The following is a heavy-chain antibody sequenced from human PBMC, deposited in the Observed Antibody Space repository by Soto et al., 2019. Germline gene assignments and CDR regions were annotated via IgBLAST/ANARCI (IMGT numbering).Heavy chain of an antibody. V-gene: IGHV1-18*01. CDR2: ISAYNGNT. CDR1: GYTFTSFG. CDR3: ARDRSMYYGMDV. Sequence: QVQLVQSGGAVKKPGASVKVSCKATGYTFTSFGISWVRQAPGQGLEWMGWISAYNGNTNYAQKLQGRVTMTTDTSTSTADMELRSLTSDDTAVYYCARDRSMYYGMDVWGQGTTVTVSS. D-gene: IGHD2-8*01. J-gene: IGHJ6*02.